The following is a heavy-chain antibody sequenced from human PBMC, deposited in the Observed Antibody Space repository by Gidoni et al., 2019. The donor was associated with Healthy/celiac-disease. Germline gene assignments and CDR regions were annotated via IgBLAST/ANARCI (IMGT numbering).Heavy chain of an antibody. CDR1: XFTFSSYA. J-gene: IGHJ5*02. Sequence: EVQLVESVGGXXQPGXSLRLXCSXXXFTFSSYAMSWVRQAPGKGLEWVSAISGSGGSTYYADSXKGRXTISXXXSKXXXYLXXNSXXXEDXXXYYXXKDXXXGWXXPWG. CDR3: XKDXXXGWXXP. CDR2: ISGSGGST. D-gene: IGHD2-15*01. V-gene: IGHV3-23*04.